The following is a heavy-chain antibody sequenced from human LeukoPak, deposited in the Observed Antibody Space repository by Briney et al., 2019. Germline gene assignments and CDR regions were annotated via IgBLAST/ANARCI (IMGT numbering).Heavy chain of an antibody. CDR2: IWHDGATK. V-gene: IGHV3-33*03. CDR3: ARGVYAFDI. CDR1: GFIFSNYA. J-gene: IGHJ3*02. D-gene: IGHD3-10*01. Sequence: GGSLRLSCKTSGFIFSNYAMHWVRQAPGKGLDWVAMIWHDGATKFYADSVKGRFTISRDNSKDTLYLQMDSLRADDTAVYYCARGVYAFDIWGQGTMVTVSS.